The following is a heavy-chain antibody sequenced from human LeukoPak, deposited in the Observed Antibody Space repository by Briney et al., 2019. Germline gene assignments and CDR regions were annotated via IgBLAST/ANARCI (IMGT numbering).Heavy chain of an antibody. CDR3: AKGRHYGGNSDYFDY. V-gene: IGHV3-30*18. J-gene: IGHJ4*02. CDR2: ISYDGSNK. Sequence: GGSLRLSCAASGFTFSSYGMHWVLQAPGKGLEWVAVISYDGSNKYYADSVKGRFTISRDNSKNTLYLQMNSLRAEDTAVYYCAKGRHYGGNSDYFDYWGQGTLVTVSS. D-gene: IGHD4-23*01. CDR1: GFTFSSYG.